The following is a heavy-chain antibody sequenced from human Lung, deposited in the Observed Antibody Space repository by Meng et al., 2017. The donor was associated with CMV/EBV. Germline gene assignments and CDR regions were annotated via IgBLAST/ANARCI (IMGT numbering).Heavy chain of an antibody. CDR2: MDPNSGNT. Sequence: KASGSTFSSYDINWVRQATGLGLEWMGWMDPNSGNTGYAQKFQGRVTFTRNTSISTAYMELSSLRSEDTAVYYCARARIAALLAFDHWGQGTLVIVSS. J-gene: IGHJ4*02. D-gene: IGHD6-13*01. CDR1: GSTFSSYD. CDR3: ARARIAALLAFDH. V-gene: IGHV1-8*03.